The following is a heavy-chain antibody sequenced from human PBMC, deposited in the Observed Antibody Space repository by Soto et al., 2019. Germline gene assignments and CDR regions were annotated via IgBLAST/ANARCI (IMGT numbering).Heavy chain of an antibody. Sequence: QITLKESAPTLVKPTQTLTLTCTFSGFSLTTRGVGVGWIHQPPGKALQCLALIYWDDDKRYSPSLQSRLSITKDTAKIQVVLTMTNVDPVDTATYYCAHIPNYYRSALFDPCGQGALVSVSS. CDR3: AHIPNYYRSALFDP. CDR2: IYWDDDK. D-gene: IGHD3-10*01. J-gene: IGHJ5*02. CDR1: GFSLTTRGVG. V-gene: IGHV2-5*02.